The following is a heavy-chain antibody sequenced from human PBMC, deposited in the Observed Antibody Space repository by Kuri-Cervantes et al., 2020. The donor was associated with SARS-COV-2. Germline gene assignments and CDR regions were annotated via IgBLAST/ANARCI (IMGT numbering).Heavy chain of an antibody. CDR3: AKDIAVAGHFDY. J-gene: IGHJ4*02. CDR2: TYSGGSST. Sequence: GGSLRLSCAASGFTVSSNYMSWVRQAPGKGLEWVSVTYSGGSSTYYADSVKGRFTISRDNSKNTLYLQMNSLRAEDTAVYYCAKDIAVAGHFDYWGQGTLVTVSS. V-gene: IGHV3-23*03. D-gene: IGHD6-19*01. CDR1: GFTVSSNY.